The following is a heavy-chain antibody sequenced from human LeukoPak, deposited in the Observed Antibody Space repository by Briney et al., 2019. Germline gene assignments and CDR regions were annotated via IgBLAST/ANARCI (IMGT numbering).Heavy chain of an antibody. CDR1: GXSISSNY. CDR3: ARGEYDFWSGYYGY. J-gene: IGHJ4*02. Sequence: PSETLSLTCTVSGXSISSNYWSWIRQPPGKGREWIGYIYYSGSTNYNPSLKSRVTISVDTSKNQFSLKLSSVTAADTAVYYCARGEYDFWSGYYGYWGQGTLVTVSS. V-gene: IGHV4-59*01. D-gene: IGHD3-3*01. CDR2: IYYSGST.